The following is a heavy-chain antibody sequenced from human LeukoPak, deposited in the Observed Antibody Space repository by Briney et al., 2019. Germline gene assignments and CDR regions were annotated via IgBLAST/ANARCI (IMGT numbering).Heavy chain of an antibody. Sequence: ASVKVSCKASGYRFTTYPVHWLRQVPGQGLEWMGWIKTNNGNPTYAQGFTGRFVFSLDTSVSTAYLQINSLKAEDSAIYFCARGKGYTLFADGHYFDPWGQGTLVTVSS. V-gene: IGHV7-4-1*02. CDR2: IKTNNGNP. J-gene: IGHJ5*02. CDR3: ARGKGYTLFADGHYFDP. D-gene: IGHD5-12*01. CDR1: GYRFTTYP.